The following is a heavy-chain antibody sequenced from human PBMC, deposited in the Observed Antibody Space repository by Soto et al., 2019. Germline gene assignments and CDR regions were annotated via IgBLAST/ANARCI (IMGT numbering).Heavy chain of an antibody. J-gene: IGHJ5*02. Sequence: QVQLQESGPGLVKPSQTLSLTCTVSGGSISSGGYYWSWIRQHPGKGLEWIGYIYYSGSTYYNPALKGRVTISVDTSKNQVSLKLGSVTAADTAVDYCARDGRSGGGYGGWFDPWGQGTLVTVSS. CDR2: IYYSGST. CDR3: ARDGRSGGGYGGWFDP. V-gene: IGHV4-31*03. D-gene: IGHD6-19*01. CDR1: GGSISSGGYY.